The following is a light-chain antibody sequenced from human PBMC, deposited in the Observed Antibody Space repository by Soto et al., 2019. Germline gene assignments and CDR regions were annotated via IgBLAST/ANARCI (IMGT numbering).Light chain of an antibody. V-gene: IGKV3D-15*02. CDR1: HSVSSY. Sequence: RASHSVSSYLAWYQQKPGQAPRILIYDASNRATGIPARFSGSGSGTEFTLTISSLQSEDFAVYYCQQYVRSPAVGQGTLLEIK. CDR3: QQYVRSPA. J-gene: IGKJ5*01. CDR2: DAS.